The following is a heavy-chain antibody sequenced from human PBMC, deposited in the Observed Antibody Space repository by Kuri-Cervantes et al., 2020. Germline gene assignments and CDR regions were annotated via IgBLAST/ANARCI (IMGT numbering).Heavy chain of an antibody. V-gene: IGHV3-23*01. D-gene: IGHD2-2*01. CDR2: ISGSGGTT. CDR1: SSYA. Sequence: SSYAMSWVRQAPGKGLEWVSLISGSGGTTYYADSVKGRFTISRDNSKNTLYLQMNSLRAEDTAVYYCARDSDIVVVPAANHDAFDIWGQGTMVTVSS. J-gene: IGHJ3*02. CDR3: ARDSDIVVVPAANHDAFDI.